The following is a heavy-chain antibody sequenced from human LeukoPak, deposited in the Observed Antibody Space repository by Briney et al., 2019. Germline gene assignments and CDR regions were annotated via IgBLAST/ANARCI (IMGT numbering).Heavy chain of an antibody. CDR2: ISSYNGNT. D-gene: IGHD3-3*01. J-gene: IGHJ6*03. CDR1: GYTFSTYS. V-gene: IGHV1-18*01. Sequence: ASVKVSCKASGYTFSTYSVSWVRHAPGQGLEWMGWISSYNGNTHFAQKFQGRITMTTDTSTSTAYMELRSLRSDDTAVYYCARVYDFWSNYWYYMDVWGKGTTVTVSS. CDR3: ARVYDFWSNYWYYMDV.